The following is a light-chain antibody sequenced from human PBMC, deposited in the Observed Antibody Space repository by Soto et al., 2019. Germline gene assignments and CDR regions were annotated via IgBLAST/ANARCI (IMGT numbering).Light chain of an antibody. CDR3: SSYSGTNYHYV. Sequence: QSALTHPPSASGYFGQSVTISCTGTSSDVGGYNYVSWYQQHPGKAPKLMIYEVSERPSGVPDRFSGSKSGNTASLTVSGLQADDEADYYCSSYSGTNYHYVFGTGTKLTVL. CDR1: SSDVGGYNY. J-gene: IGLJ1*01. V-gene: IGLV2-8*01. CDR2: EVS.